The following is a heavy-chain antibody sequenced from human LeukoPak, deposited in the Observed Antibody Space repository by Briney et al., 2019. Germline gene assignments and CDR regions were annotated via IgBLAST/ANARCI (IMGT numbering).Heavy chain of an antibody. CDR1: GFIFSDYS. D-gene: IGHD3-9*01. CDR2: LKKDGSEK. CDR3: AGDVLVIPPACSFDI. V-gene: IGHV3-7*01. J-gene: IGHJ4*02. Sequence: GGSLRLSRAVSGFIFSDYSMSWVRQAPGKGLGWVATLKKDGSEKYYVDSVKGRFTISRDNVKNSLYLQMNSLRAEDTAVYYCAGDVLVIPPACSFDIWGQGTVVTVSS.